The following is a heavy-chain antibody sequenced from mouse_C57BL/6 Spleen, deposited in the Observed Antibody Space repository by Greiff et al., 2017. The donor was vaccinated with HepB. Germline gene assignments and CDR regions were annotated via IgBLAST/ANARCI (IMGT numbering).Heavy chain of an antibody. V-gene: IGHV1-18*01. Sequence: VQLQQSGPELVKPGASVKIPCKASGYTFTDYNMDWVKQSHGKSLEWIGDINPNNGGTIYNQKFKGKATLTVDKSSSTADMELRRLTSEDTAVYYCARGSTIIKGGFAYWGQGTLVTVSA. J-gene: IGHJ3*01. CDR3: ARGSTIIKGGFAY. D-gene: IGHD2-4*01. CDR1: GYTFTDYN. CDR2: INPNNGGT.